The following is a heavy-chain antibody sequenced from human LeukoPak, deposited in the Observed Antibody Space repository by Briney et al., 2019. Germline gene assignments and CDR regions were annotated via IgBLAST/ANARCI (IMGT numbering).Heavy chain of an antibody. CDR1: GFTFSGYS. Sequence: GGSLRLSCTASGFTFSGYSMNWIRQAPGKGLEWVSSFGTRSTSVYHAGSVKGRFAISRDNAKNSLYLQMNSLRAEDTALYYCAREVSEGFDFWGQGTLVTVSS. CDR3: AREVSEGFDF. J-gene: IGHJ4*02. CDR2: FGTRSTSV. V-gene: IGHV3-21*01. D-gene: IGHD3-22*01.